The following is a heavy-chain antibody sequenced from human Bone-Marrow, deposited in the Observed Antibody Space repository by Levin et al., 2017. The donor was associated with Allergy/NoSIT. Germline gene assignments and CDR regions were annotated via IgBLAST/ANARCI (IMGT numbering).Heavy chain of an antibody. CDR3: AKDSIVVVPAANPNWFDP. Sequence: LSLTCAASGFTFSSYAMSWVRQAPGKGLEWVSAISGSGGSTYYADSVKGRFTISRDNSKNTLYLQMNSLRAEDTAVYYCAKDSIVVVPAANPNWFDPWGQGTLVTVSS. CDR1: GFTFSSYA. V-gene: IGHV3-23*01. CDR2: ISGSGGST. D-gene: IGHD2-2*01. J-gene: IGHJ5*02.